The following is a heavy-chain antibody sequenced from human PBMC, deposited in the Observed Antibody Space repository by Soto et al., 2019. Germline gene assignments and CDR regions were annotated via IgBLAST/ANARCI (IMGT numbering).Heavy chain of an antibody. CDR1: GFTFSSYG. CDR2: ISYDGSNK. CDR3: ASGYSFDY. Sequence: QVQLVESGGGVVQPGRSLRLSCAASGFTFSSYGMHWVRQAPGKGLEWVAVISYDGSNKYYADSVKGRFTISRDNSKNTLYLQMNSLRAEDPAVYYCASGYSFDYWGQGTLVTVSS. D-gene: IGHD3-10*01. J-gene: IGHJ4*02. V-gene: IGHV3-30*03.